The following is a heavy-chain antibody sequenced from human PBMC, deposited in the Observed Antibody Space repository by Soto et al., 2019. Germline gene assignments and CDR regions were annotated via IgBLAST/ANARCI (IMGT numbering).Heavy chain of an antibody. CDR1: GGSFNNYF. CDR2: INHSGIT. V-gene: IGHV4-34*01. J-gene: IGHJ6*02. D-gene: IGHD3-3*01. Sequence: PSETLSLTCAVYGGSFNNYFWSWIRQPPGKGLEWIGAINHSGITKYNPSLKSRVTISVDTSKNQFSLNLSSVTAADTSVYYCASLADYDFWSGYPSDVWGQGTMVTVSS. CDR3: ASLADYDFWSGYPSDV.